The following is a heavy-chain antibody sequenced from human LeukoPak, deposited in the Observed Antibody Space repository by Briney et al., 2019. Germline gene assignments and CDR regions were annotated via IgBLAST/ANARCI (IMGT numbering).Heavy chain of an antibody. V-gene: IGHV4-59*01. CDR1: GGSISSYY. J-gene: IGHJ5*02. D-gene: IGHD2-15*01. CDR3: ARDRGVVAAVNWFDP. CDR2: IYYNGST. Sequence: PSETLSLTCTVSGGSISSYYWSWIRQPPGKGLEWIGYIYYNGSTNYNPSLKSRVTISVDTSKNQFSLKLSSVTAADTAVYYCARDRGVVAAVNWFDPWGQGTLVTVSS.